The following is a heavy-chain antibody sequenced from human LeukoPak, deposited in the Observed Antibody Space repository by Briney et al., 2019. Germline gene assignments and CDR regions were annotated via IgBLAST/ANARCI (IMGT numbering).Heavy chain of an antibody. Sequence: GGSLRLSCAASGFTFSSYWMSWVRQAPGKGLEWVANIKQDGSEKYYVDSVKGRFTISRDNAKNSLYLQMNSLRAEDTAVYYCARVEREDYDFWSGYYRYYYYYYMDVWGKGTTVTVSS. CDR3: ARVEREDYDFWSGYYRYYYYYYMDV. D-gene: IGHD3-3*01. CDR2: IKQDGSEK. V-gene: IGHV3-7*01. J-gene: IGHJ6*03. CDR1: GFTFSSYW.